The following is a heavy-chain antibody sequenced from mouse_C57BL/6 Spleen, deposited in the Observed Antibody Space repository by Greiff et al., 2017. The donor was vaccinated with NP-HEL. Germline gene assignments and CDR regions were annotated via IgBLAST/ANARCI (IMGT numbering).Heavy chain of an antibody. D-gene: IGHD1-1*01. Sequence: VKLQESGPELVKPGASVKISCKASGYAFSSSWMNWVKQRPGKGLEWIGRIYPGDGDTNYNGKFKGKATLTADKSSSTAYMQLSSLTSEDSAVYFCAREFPYYYGSSRSYWYFDVWGTGTTVTVSS. CDR2: IYPGDGDT. J-gene: IGHJ1*03. CDR3: AREFPYYYGSSRSYWYFDV. V-gene: IGHV1-82*01. CDR1: GYAFSSSW.